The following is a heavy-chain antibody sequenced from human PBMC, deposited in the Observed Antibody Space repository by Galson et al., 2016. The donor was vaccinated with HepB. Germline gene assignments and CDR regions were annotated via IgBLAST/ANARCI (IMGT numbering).Heavy chain of an antibody. CDR3: ARHWSRDSSSPATFYYYYYGMDV. V-gene: IGHV4-59*08. D-gene: IGHD6-6*01. CDR1: GGSISSYY. CDR2: IYYSGST. J-gene: IGHJ6*02. Sequence: SETLSLTCTVSGGSISSYYWSWIRQPPGKGLEWIGYIYYSGSTSYNPSLKSRVSISVDTSENQFSLRLNSVTAADTAVYYCARHWSRDSSSPATFYYYYYGMDVWGQGTTVTVSS.